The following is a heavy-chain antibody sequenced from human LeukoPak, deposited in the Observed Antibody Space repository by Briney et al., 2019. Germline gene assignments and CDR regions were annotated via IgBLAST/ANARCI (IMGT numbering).Heavy chain of an antibody. J-gene: IGHJ4*02. CDR3: TRASCSSISCYLDY. Sequence: GASVKVSCKASGYTFTGYYMHWVRQAPGQGLEWMGRINPNSGGTNYAQKFQGRVTMTRDTSISTAYKELSRLRSDDTAVYYCTRASCSSISCYLDYWGQGTLVTVSS. V-gene: IGHV1-2*06. D-gene: IGHD2-2*01. CDR1: GYTFTGYY. CDR2: INPNSGGT.